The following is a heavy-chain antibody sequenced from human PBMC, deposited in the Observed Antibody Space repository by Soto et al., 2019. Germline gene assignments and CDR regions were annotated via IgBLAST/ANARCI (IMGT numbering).Heavy chain of an antibody. D-gene: IGHD2-2*01. Sequence: PGGSLRLSCAASGFTFSSYAMSWVRQAPGKGLEWVSAISGSGGSTYYADSVKGRFTISRDNSKNTLYLQMNSLRAEDTAVYYCAKDWVVVPAAMIFDYYGMDVWGQGTTVTVSS. V-gene: IGHV3-23*01. CDR2: ISGSGGST. CDR1: GFTFSSYA. CDR3: AKDWVVVPAAMIFDYYGMDV. J-gene: IGHJ6*02.